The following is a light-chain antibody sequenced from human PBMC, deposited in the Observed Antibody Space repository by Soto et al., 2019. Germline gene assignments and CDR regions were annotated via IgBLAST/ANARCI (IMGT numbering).Light chain of an antibody. Sequence: QSVLTQPASVSGSPGQSITISCTGTSGYIGSYNRGSWYQQHPGKAPKLIIYEVTNRPSGVSNLFSGSTSGNTASLTISGLQAEDEAEYYCSSYTNFNTRACVFGTGSKVTVL. CDR3: SSYTNFNTRACV. J-gene: IGLJ1*01. CDR1: SGYIGSYNR. V-gene: IGLV2-14*01. CDR2: EVT.